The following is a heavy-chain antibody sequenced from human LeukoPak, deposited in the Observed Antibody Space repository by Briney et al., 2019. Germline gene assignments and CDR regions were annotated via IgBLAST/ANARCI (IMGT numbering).Heavy chain of an antibody. J-gene: IGHJ6*03. Sequence: PGGSLRLSCAASGFTFSRYWMSWVRQAPGKGLEWVANIKQDGSEKHYVDSVKGRFTISRDNAKNSLYLQMNSLRAEDTAVYYCATERAGERPRPLLSYYYMDVWGKGTTVTISS. CDR3: ATERAGERPRPLLSYYYMDV. CDR1: GFTFSRYW. V-gene: IGHV3-7*01. CDR2: IKQDGSEK. D-gene: IGHD3-16*01.